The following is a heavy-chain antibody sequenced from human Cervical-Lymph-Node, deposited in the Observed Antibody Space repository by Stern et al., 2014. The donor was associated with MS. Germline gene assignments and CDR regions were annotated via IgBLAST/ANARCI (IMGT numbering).Heavy chain of an antibody. Sequence: QMQLVQSGSELKQPGASVTVSCRVSGSPFTASSISWVRQAPGRGLAWMGWINTRTGNPTYALDFTGRFVFSLDTSVSAAVLQISSLKADDTAVYYCARSQPFAYWGQGTRVTVSP. D-gene: IGHD6-13*01. CDR2: INTRTGNP. J-gene: IGHJ4*02. V-gene: IGHV7-4-1*02. CDR3: ARSQPFAY. CDR1: GSPFTASS.